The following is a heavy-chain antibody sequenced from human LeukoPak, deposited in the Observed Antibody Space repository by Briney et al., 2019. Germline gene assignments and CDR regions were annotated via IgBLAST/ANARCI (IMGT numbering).Heavy chain of an antibody. V-gene: IGHV1-2*02. CDR2: INPNRGGT. CDR3: ERDPEDWRWLQLKTSFDAFDI. CDR1: GYTFTGYY. D-gene: IGHD5-24*01. J-gene: IGHJ3*02. Sequence: ASVKVSCKASGYTFTGYYMHWVRQAPGQGLEWMGWINPNRGGTNYAQKFQGRVTMTRDTSISTAYMELSRLRSDDTAVYYCERDPEDWRWLQLKTSFDAFDIWGQGTMVTVSS.